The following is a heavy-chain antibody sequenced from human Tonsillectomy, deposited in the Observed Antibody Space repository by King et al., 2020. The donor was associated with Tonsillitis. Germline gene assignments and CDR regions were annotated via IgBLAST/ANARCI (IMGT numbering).Heavy chain of an antibody. CDR3: ARTEIEWELLGAMDV. CDR2: MSGIGSTI. J-gene: IGHJ6*02. Sequence: VQLVESGGGLVKPGGSLRLSCAASGFTFSDYYMSWIRQSTGKGLDGVSYMSGIGSTIYYSESVKGRFTTSRDNAKNSLYLQRNSLRAEEPAVYYCARTEIEWELLGAMDVWGQGTTVTVSS. D-gene: IGHD1-26*01. V-gene: IGHV3-11*01. CDR1: GFTFSDYY.